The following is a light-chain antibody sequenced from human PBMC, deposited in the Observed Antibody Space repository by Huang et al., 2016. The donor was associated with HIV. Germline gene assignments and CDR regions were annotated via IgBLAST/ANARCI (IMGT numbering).Light chain of an antibody. V-gene: IGKV3-11*01. J-gene: IGKJ1*01. Sequence: EIVLTQSPATLSFSPGERATLSCRANQSVSNYLVWYQQKPGQAPRLLIYETSNRATSIPARFSGSGSGTDVTLTISSLEPEDFAVYYCQQRTKWPWTFGQGTKVEIK. CDR2: ETS. CDR3: QQRTKWPWT. CDR1: QSVSNY.